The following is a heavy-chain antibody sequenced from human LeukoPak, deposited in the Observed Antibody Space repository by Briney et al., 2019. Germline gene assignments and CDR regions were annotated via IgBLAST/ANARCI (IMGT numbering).Heavy chain of an antibody. CDR1: GFTFSSYA. V-gene: IGHV3-23*01. D-gene: IGHD3-10*01. J-gene: IGHJ6*03. Sequence: PGGSLRLSCAASGFTFSSYAMSWVRQAPGKELEWVSAISGSGGSTYYADSVKGRFTISRDNSKNTPYLQMNSLRAEDTAVYYCAKSGELLWFGELDYYYMDVWGKGTTVTVSS. CDR3: AKSGELLWFGELDYYYMDV. CDR2: ISGSGGST.